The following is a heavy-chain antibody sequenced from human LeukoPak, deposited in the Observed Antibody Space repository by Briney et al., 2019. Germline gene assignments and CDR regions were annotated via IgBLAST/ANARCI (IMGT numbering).Heavy chain of an antibody. D-gene: IGHD4-17*01. J-gene: IGHJ4*02. CDR1: GGSISSGDYY. V-gene: IGHV4-30-4*08. CDR2: IYYSGST. Sequence: SETLSLTCTVSGGSISSGDYYWSWIRQPPGKGLEWIGYIYYSGSTYYNPSLKSRVTISVDTSKNQFSLKLGSVTAADTAVYYCARMSDDYGENFDYWGRGTLVTVSS. CDR3: ARMSDDYGENFDY.